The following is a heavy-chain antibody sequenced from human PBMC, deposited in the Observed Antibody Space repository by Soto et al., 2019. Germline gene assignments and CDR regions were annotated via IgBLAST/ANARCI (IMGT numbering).Heavy chain of an antibody. Sequence: PSETLSLTCTVSRGYVNTFHWSWVRQPAGKGLEWIGRIFPNGNTDYSPSLKSRVTLSVDTSRNQFSLRLSSVTAADTAVYYCARGDGSSSFLNWFDPWGQGTLVTVSS. CDR3: ARGDGSSSFLNWFDP. V-gene: IGHV4-4*07. CDR1: RGYVNTFH. CDR2: IFPNGNT. J-gene: IGHJ5*02. D-gene: IGHD6-6*01.